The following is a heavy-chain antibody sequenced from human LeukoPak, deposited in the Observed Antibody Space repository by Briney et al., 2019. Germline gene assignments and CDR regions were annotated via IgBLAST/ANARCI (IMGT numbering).Heavy chain of an antibody. V-gene: IGHV3-23*01. Sequence: GGSLRLSCAASGFTFNNYAMSWVRQAPGKGLEWVSAIGDNGGDTKYADSVKGRSTISRDNSKNTLYLQMNSLRAEDTAIYYCGKDWKLDYWGQGTLVTVSS. CDR1: GFTFNNYA. CDR3: GKDWKLDY. J-gene: IGHJ4*02. CDR2: IGDNGGDT. D-gene: IGHD1-1*01.